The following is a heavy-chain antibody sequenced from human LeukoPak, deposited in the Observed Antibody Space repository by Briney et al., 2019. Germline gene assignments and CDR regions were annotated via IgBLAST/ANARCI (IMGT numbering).Heavy chain of an antibody. CDR3: ARAEEVYGYYYYYYMDV. J-gene: IGHJ6*03. CDR1: GGSFSGYY. D-gene: IGHD5/OR15-5a*01. CDR2: INHSGST. V-gene: IGHV4-34*01. Sequence: SETLSLTCAVYGGSFSGYYWSWIRQPPGKGLEWIGEINHSGSTNYNPSLKSRVTISVDTSKNQSSLKLSSVTAADTAVYYCARAEEVYGYYYYYYMDVWGKGTTVTVSS.